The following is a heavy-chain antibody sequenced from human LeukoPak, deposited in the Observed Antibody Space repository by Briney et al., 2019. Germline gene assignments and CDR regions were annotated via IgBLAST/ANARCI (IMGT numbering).Heavy chain of an antibody. CDR2: IRYDGSNK. D-gene: IGHD6-19*01. J-gene: IGHJ4*02. CDR1: GFTFSSYG. Sequence: AGGSLRLSCAASGFTFSSYGMHWVRQAPGKGLEWVAFIRYDGSNKYYADSVKGRFTISRDNAKNSLYLQMNSLRAEDTAVYYCARVAGIAVAGASYYFDYWGQGTLVTVSS. CDR3: ARVAGIAVAGASYYFDY. V-gene: IGHV3-30*02.